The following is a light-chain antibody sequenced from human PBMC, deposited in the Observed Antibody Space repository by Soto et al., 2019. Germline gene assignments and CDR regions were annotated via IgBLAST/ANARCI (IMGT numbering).Light chain of an antibody. CDR3: QPYNSYSEA. Sequence: EIQMTQYPSTLSASVGDRFTITCLASQTISSWLAWYQQKPGKAPKLLIYKASTLKSGVTSRFSGSGSGTEFTLTISSLQPDDFATYYCQPYNSYSEAFGPGTKVDIK. V-gene: IGKV1-5*03. J-gene: IGKJ1*01. CDR2: KAS. CDR1: QTISSW.